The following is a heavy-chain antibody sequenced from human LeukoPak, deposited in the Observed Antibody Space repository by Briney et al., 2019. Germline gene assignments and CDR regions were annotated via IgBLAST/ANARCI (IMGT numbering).Heavy chain of an antibody. CDR1: GYSFSNYW. CDR3: ARDHYCYSTSCYFDY. Sequence: GESLKISRRASGYSFSNYWVGWVRQMPGKGMEYMGIIFPGDSNIRYNPSFQGQATMSVDRSTNTAYLQWSSLKASDSAMYYCARDHYCYSTSCYFDYWGQGTLVTVSS. V-gene: IGHV5-51*01. CDR2: IFPGDSNI. D-gene: IGHD2-2*01. J-gene: IGHJ4*02.